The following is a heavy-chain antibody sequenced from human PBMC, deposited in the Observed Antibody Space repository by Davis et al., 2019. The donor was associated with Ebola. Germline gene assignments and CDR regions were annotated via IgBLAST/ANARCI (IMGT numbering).Heavy chain of an antibody. CDR2: IYSPGST. CDR1: GFTVTTNY. Sequence: PGGSLRLSCAASGFTVTTNYLTWVRQAPGKGLEWVSVIYSPGSTYYADSVKGRFTISRDKSKNTLYLQMNSLRAEDTATYYCARGGYCNGGNCYGNYFYGMDVWGQGTTVTVSS. D-gene: IGHD2-15*01. J-gene: IGHJ6*02. CDR3: ARGGYCNGGNCYGNYFYGMDV. V-gene: IGHV3-66*02.